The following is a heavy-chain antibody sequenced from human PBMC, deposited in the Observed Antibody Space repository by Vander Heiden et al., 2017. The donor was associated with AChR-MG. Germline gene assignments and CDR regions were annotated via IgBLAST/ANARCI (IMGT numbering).Heavy chain of an antibody. CDR3: GSCYVLKGGLDP. CDR2: IYYSGST. CDR1: GGSISSSSYY. D-gene: IGHD2-15*01. Sequence: QLQLQESGPGLVKPSETLSLPCTVSGGSISSSSYYWGWIRQPPGKGLEWIGSIYYSGSTYYNPSLKSRVTISVDTSKNQFSLKLSSVTAADTAVYYCGSCYVLKGGLDPWGQGTLVTVSS. V-gene: IGHV4-39*01. J-gene: IGHJ5*02.